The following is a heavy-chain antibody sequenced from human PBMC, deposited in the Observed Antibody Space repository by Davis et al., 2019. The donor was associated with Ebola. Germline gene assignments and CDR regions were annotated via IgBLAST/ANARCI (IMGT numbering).Heavy chain of an antibody. Sequence: GESLKISCAASGFTFSTYGMHWVRQAPGKGLEWVANIYRDGGEKYYVDSVKGRFTISRDNTKNSLYLQMNTLRAEDTAVYFCARGVAVGGFYFDYWGQGTLVTVSS. D-gene: IGHD6-19*01. CDR1: GFTFSTYG. CDR2: IYRDGGEK. J-gene: IGHJ4*02. CDR3: ARGVAVGGFYFDY. V-gene: IGHV3-7*03.